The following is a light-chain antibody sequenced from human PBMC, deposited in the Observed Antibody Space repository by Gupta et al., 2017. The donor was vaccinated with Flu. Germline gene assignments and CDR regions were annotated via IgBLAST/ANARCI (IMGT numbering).Light chain of an antibody. CDR1: PRISTTY. J-gene: IGKJ1*01. V-gene: IGKV3-20*01. Sequence: IVLTQSPGTLSLSPGERATLSCKASPRISTTYLAWYQQKPGQAPRLLIYGASNRATGIPDRFSGSGSGTDFTLTISRLEPEDSAVYYCQQGNDSPPTFGQGTKVEIK. CDR2: GAS. CDR3: QQGNDSPPT.